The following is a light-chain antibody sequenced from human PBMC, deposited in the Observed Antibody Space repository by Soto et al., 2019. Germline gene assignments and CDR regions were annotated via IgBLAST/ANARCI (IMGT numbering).Light chain of an antibody. J-gene: IGKJ2*01. CDR1: QSVSSSY. V-gene: IGKV3-20*01. CDR3: QQYGSSMYT. CDR2: GAS. Sequence: EIVLTQSPGTLSLSQGERATLSCRASQSVSSSYLAWYQQKPGQAPRLLIYGASSRATGIPDRFSGSGSGTDFTLTISRLEPEDFAVYYCQQYGSSMYTFGQGTKVDIK.